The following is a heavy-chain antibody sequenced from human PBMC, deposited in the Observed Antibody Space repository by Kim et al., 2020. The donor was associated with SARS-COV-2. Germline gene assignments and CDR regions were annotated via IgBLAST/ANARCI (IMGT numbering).Heavy chain of an antibody. D-gene: IGHD4-17*01. V-gene: IGHV3-23*01. CDR2: FSGNGLLT. J-gene: IGHJ4*02. CDR3: ARDLSDHGDYVLLY. CDR1: GFTFTSFA. Sequence: GGSLRLSCAASGFTFTSFAMSWVRQAPGKGLDWVATFSGNGLLTYYADSVKGRFTMSRDKSKNTLYLQMNSLRAEDTGIYYCARDLSDHGDYVLLYWGQGTLVTVSS.